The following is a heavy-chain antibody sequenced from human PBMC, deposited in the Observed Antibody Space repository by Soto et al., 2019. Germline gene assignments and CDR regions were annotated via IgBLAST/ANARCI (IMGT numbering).Heavy chain of an antibody. V-gene: IGHV3-9*01. CDR3: AKDMVAVAGTGYFQH. Sequence: GGSLRLSCAASGFTFDDYAMHWVRQAPGKGLEWVSGISWNSGSIGYADSVKGRFTISRDNAKNSLYLQMNSLRAEDTALYYCAKDMVAVAGTGYFQHWGQGTLVSVS. CDR1: GFTFDDYA. J-gene: IGHJ1*01. CDR2: ISWNSGSI. D-gene: IGHD6-19*01.